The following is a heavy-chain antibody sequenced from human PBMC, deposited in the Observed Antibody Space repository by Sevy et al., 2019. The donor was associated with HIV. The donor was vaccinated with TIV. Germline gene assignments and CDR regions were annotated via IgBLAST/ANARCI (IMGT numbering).Heavy chain of an antibody. Sequence: LSLTCAASGFTFSSYWMTWVRQAPGKGLEWVANIKQDGSDEYYVDSVKGRFTISRDNAKNSLYLQMNSLRGEDTAVYYCARSRGWRDAFDIWGQGTMVTVSS. CDR2: IKQDGSDE. V-gene: IGHV3-7*01. CDR1: GFTFSSYW. D-gene: IGHD3-10*01. J-gene: IGHJ3*02. CDR3: ARSRGWRDAFDI.